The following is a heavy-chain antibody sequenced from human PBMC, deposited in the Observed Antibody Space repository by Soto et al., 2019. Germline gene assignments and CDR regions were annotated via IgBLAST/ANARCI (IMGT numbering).Heavy chain of an antibody. CDR2: IFYSGTT. CDR1: GDSVYSRPHS. J-gene: IGHJ4*02. V-gene: IGHV4-31*03. CDR3: AGPTSYFEY. Sequence: QVQLQESGPGLLKPTQTLSLTCTVSGDSVYSRPHSWTWIRQLPDKGLEYIGYIFYSGTTYYNPSLKDRVTISLDTSKNPFYLSLTSVTAADTAVYYCAGPTSYFEYWGQGTLVNVSS.